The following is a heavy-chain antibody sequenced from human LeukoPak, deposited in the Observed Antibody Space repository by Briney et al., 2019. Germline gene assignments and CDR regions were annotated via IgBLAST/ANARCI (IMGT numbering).Heavy chain of an antibody. CDR1: GFSFSSHA. J-gene: IGHJ4*02. CDR2: MSGSGDST. CDR3: AKHIRSSGWYDRADY. D-gene: IGHD6-19*01. V-gene: IGHV3-23*01. Sequence: PGGSLRLSCAVSGFSFSSHAVSWLRQAPGKGLDWVSAMSGSGDSTYYADSVKGRFTISRDNSKNTLYLQMNSLRAEDTAVYYCAKHIRSSGWYDRADYWGQGTLVTVSS.